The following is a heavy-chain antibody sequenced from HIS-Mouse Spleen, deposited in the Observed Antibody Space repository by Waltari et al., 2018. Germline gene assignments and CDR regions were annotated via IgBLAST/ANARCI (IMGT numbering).Heavy chain of an antibody. D-gene: IGHD6-13*01. V-gene: IGHV4-39*07. CDR1: GGSISSSSYY. CDR2: IDYSGST. Sequence: QLQLQESGPGLVKPSETLSLTCTVSGGSISSSSYYWGWIRQPPGKGLEWIGRIDYSGSTYDTPSLNSRVTISVDTSKNQFSLKLSSVTAADTAVYYCAREIPYSSSWYDWYFDLWGRGTLVTVSS. J-gene: IGHJ2*01. CDR3: AREIPYSSSWYDWYFDL.